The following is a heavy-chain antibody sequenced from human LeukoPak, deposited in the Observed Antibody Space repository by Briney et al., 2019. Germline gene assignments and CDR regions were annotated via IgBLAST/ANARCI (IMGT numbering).Heavy chain of an antibody. D-gene: IGHD6-19*01. V-gene: IGHV4-59*01. CDR2: IYYSGTT. Sequence: PSETLSLTCTVSGVSISSYYWSWIRQPPGKGLEWIGYIYYSGTTNYNPSLKSRVTISVDTSKSQFSLKLNSVTAADTAVYYCARSGGYSSPQNYWGQGTLVTVSS. CDR1: GVSISSYY. CDR3: ARSGGYSSPQNY. J-gene: IGHJ4*02.